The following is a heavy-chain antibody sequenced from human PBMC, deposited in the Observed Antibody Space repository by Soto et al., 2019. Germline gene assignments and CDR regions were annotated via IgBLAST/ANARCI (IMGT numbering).Heavy chain of an antibody. V-gene: IGHV4-59*08. CDR2: IYYSGST. CDR3: ARHDEMATLDY. D-gene: IGHD5-12*01. J-gene: IGHJ4*02. Sequence: SETLSLTCTVSGGSISSYYWSWIRQPPGKGLEWIGYIYYSGSTNYNPSPKSRVTISVDTSRNQFSLKLSSVTAADTAVYYCARHDEMATLDYWGQGTLVTVSS. CDR1: GGSISSYY.